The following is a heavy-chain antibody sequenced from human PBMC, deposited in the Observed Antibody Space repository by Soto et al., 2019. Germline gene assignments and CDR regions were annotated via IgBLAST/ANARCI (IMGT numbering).Heavy chain of an antibody. CDR1: GYTFTGYY. CDR2: INPNSGGK. CDR3: ARNEPGYSGNGFDY. J-gene: IGHJ4*02. V-gene: IGHV1-2*04. Sequence: QVQLVQSGAEVKKPGASVKVSCKASGYTFTGYYIHWVRQAPGQGLEWMGWINPNSGGKNYAQKFQCWVTMTRDTSISTVYMELSRLKSDDTAVYYCARNEPGYSGNGFDYWGQGTLVTVSS. D-gene: IGHD5-12*01.